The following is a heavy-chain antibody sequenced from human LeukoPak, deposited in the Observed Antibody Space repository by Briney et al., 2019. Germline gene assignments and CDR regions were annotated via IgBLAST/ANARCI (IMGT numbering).Heavy chain of an antibody. Sequence: PGGSLRLSCAVSGSSVRGNYMSWVRQAPGKGLQWVSIIYSGESTYYADSVKGRFTISRDHSKNTLYLQMNRLRAEDTAVYYCAREGAYGSGSYEHWGQGTLVTAAS. CDR2: IYSGEST. D-gene: IGHD3-10*01. CDR1: GSSVRGNY. V-gene: IGHV3-53*01. J-gene: IGHJ4*02. CDR3: AREGAYGSGSYEH.